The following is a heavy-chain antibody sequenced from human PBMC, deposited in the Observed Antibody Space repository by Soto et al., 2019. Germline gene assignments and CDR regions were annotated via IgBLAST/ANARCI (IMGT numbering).Heavy chain of an antibody. V-gene: IGHV1-46*01. J-gene: IGHJ6*02. CDR1: GYTFTSYY. D-gene: IGHD3-3*01. CDR2: INPSGGST. Sequence: ASVKVSCKASGYTFTSYYMHWVRQAPGQGLEWMGIINPSGGSTSYAQKFQGRVTMTRDTSTSTVYMELSSLRSEDTAVYYCAREGITIFGVVRGMDVWGQGTTVTVSS. CDR3: AREGITIFGVVRGMDV.